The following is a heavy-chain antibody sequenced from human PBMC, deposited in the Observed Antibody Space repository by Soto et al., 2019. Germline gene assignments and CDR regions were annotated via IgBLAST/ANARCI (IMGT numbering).Heavy chain of an antibody. V-gene: IGHV3-66*01. CDR3: AMRWFLLDF. D-gene: IGHD3-22*01. Sequence: EVQLVESGGGLVQPGGSLRLSCGASGLSVSNNYMTWVRQAPGKGLEWVSGFYDGDSTYYADSVKGRFTISRDNSKSTVYLQLNIVRVDDTVVYYCAMRWFLLDFCGQGTLVSVSS. CDR1: GLSVSNNY. CDR2: FYDGDST. J-gene: IGHJ4*02.